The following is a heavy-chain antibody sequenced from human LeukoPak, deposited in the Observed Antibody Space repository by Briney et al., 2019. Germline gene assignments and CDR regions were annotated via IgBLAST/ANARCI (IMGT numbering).Heavy chain of an antibody. CDR2: LSTDGSST. D-gene: IGHD3-3*01. Sequence: PGGSLRLSCAASGFTFSSYWMHWVRQAPGQGLVWLSRLSTDGSSTDYADSVKGRFTISRDNAKNTLYLQMNSLRAEDTVVYYCARVSCDYTTCKYPFDYWGQGTLVTVSS. CDR3: ARVSCDYTTCKYPFDY. J-gene: IGHJ4*02. CDR1: GFTFSSYW. V-gene: IGHV3-74*01.